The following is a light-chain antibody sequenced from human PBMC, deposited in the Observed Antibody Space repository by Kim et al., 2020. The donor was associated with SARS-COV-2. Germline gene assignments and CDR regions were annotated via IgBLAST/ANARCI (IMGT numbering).Light chain of an antibody. CDR1: QGISSY. Sequence: AIRMTQSPSSFSASTGDRVTITCRASQGISSYLAWYQQKPGKAPKLLIYAASTLQSGVPSRFSGSGSGTDFTLTTSCLQSEDFATYYCQQYYSYPRVFGLGTKVDIK. V-gene: IGKV1-8*01. CDR3: QQYYSYPRV. CDR2: AAS. J-gene: IGKJ3*01.